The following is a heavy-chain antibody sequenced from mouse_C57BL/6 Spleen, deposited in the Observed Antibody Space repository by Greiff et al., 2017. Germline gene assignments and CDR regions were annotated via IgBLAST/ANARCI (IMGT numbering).Heavy chain of an antibody. CDR1: GFTFSSYA. CDR2: ISDGGSYT. Sequence: EVKLEESGGGLVKPGGSLKLSCAASGFTFSSYAMSWVRQTPEKRLEWVATISDGGSYTYYPDNVKGRFTISRDNAKNNLYLQMSHLKSEDTAMYYCAREGYYGSSYNWGQGTLVTVSA. V-gene: IGHV5-4*01. J-gene: IGHJ3*01. CDR3: AREGYYGSSYN. D-gene: IGHD1-1*01.